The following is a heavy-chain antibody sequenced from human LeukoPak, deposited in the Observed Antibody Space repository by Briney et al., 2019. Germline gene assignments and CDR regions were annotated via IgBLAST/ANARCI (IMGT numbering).Heavy chain of an antibody. CDR3: ARGGYDIFPLAFDY. Sequence: ASVKAYCQASGYSFDVYYMHWVREAPGQGVEGMGWINPNSGGTNYAQKFQGRVTFTRNTSISTSYMELSRLRSDNTAVYSCARGGYDIFPLAFDYWGQGTLVTVSS. CDR1: GYSFDVYY. J-gene: IGHJ4*02. CDR2: INPNSGGT. D-gene: IGHD3-9*01. V-gene: IGHV1-2*02.